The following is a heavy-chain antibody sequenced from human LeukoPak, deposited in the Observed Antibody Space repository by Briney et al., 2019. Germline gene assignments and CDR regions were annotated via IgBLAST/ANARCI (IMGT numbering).Heavy chain of an antibody. CDR2: IHYSGST. CDR1: GGSISSLIYY. CDR3: ARDGPIK. D-gene: IGHD5-24*01. V-gene: IGHV4-39*07. J-gene: IGHJ4*02. Sequence: SQTLSLTCTVSGGSISSLIYYWGWIRQPPGKGLEWIGSIHYSGSTYYSPSLKSRVTISVDTSRNQFSLKLTSVTAADTAVYYCARDGPIKWGQGTLVTVSS.